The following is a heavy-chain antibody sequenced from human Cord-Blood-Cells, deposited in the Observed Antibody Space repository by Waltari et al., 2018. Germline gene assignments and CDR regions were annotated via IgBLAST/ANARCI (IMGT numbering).Heavy chain of an antibody. CDR3: ARDRGYDFWSGYYDY. D-gene: IGHD3-3*01. Sequence: QVQLVESGGGVVQPGRSLRLSCAASGFPFSSYGMHWVRQAPGKGLEWVAVIWYDGSNKYYADSVKGRFTISRDNSKNTLYLQMNSLRAEDTAVYYCARDRGYDFWSGYYDYWGQGTLVTVSS. V-gene: IGHV3-33*01. J-gene: IGHJ4*02. CDR1: GFPFSSYG. CDR2: IWYDGSNK.